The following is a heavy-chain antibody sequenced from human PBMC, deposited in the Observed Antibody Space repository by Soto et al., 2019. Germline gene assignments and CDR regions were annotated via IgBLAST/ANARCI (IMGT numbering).Heavy chain of an antibody. CDR2: ISWDGGST. Sequence: GGSLRLSCAASGFTFDDYAMHWVRQAPGKGLEWVSLISWDGGSTYYADSVKGRFTISRDNSKNSLYLQMNSLRAEDTALYYCAKDIAVAGGGGVSYYYGMDVWGQGTTVTVSS. CDR3: AKDIAVAGGGGVSYYYGMDV. D-gene: IGHD6-19*01. CDR1: GFTFDDYA. V-gene: IGHV3-43D*03. J-gene: IGHJ6*02.